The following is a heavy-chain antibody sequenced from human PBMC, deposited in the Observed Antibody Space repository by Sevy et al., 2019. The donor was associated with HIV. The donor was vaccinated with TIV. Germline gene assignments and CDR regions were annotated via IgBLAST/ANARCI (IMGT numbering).Heavy chain of an antibody. J-gene: IGHJ1*01. V-gene: IGHV3-15*01. Sequence: RGCLRLSCAASGFTFSNAWMSWVRQAPGKGLEWVGHVKSKTDGGTTAYPAPVRGRFTISRDYSKNTLYRQMNCLNTEDTAVYYCTSGGSLFQHWGQGTQVSVSS. D-gene: IGHD3-16*01. CDR1: GFTFSNAW. CDR2: VKSKTDGGTT. CDR3: TSGGSLFQH.